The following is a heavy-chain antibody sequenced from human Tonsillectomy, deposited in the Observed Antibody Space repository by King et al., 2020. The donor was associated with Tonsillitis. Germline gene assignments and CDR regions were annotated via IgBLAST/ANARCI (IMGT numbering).Heavy chain of an antibody. V-gene: IGHV3-23*04. CDR3: AKGTVNCSRGSCPRSSYYYGMDV. Sequence: VQLVESGGGLVQPGGSLRLSCAASGFTFTSYGMNWVRQAPGKGLEWVSAISGSGGKTYYADSVKGRFTISRDNSKNTLYLQMNSLRAEDTAVYYCAKGTVNCSRGSCPRSSYYYGMDVWGQGTTVTVSS. D-gene: IGHD2-15*01. CDR1: GFTFTSYG. J-gene: IGHJ6*02. CDR2: ISGSGGKT.